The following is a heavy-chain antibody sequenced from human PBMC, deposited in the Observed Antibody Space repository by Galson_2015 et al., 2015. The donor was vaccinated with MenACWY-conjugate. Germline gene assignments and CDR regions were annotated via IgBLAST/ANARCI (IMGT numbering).Heavy chain of an antibody. Sequence: SLRLSCAASGFTFSNYHMNWIRQTPGKGLEWVSCISSTGSYIYYADSLKGRFTISRDNAKNSLYLQMNSLTSEDTAVYYCAKGTTASRPNWFDPWGQGTLVPVSS. CDR2: ISSTGSYI. D-gene: IGHD6-6*01. CDR3: AKGTTASRPNWFDP. CDR1: GFTFSNYH. V-gene: IGHV3-21*01. J-gene: IGHJ5*02.